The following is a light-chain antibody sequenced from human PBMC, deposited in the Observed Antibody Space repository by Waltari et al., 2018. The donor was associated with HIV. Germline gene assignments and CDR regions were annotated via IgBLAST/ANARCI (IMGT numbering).Light chain of an antibody. V-gene: IGLV1-51*01. CDR1: SSNIGNNY. J-gene: IGLJ3*02. CDR3: GTWDSTLYAGRWL. CDR2: HNN. Sequence: QSVLPPPPSVSAAPGQKVTISCSGSSSNIGNNYVSWYQQLPGTAPKLLIYHNNKRPSGIPDRFSGSKSGTSATLGITGLQTGDEADYYCGTWDSTLYAGRWLFGGGTKLTVL.